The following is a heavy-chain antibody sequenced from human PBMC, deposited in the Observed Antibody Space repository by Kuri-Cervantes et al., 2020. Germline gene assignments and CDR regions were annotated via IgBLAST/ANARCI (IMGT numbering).Heavy chain of an antibody. CDR2: ISAYNGNT. CDR3: ARDYYSGSYYGDY. J-gene: IGHJ4*02. CDR1: GYTFTSYD. Sequence: ASVKVSCKASGYTFTSYDINWVRQATGQGLEWMGWISAYNGNTNYAQNLQGRVTMTTDTSTSTAYMELRSLTSDDTAVYYCARDYYSGSYYGDYWGQGTLVTVSS. V-gene: IGHV1-18*01. D-gene: IGHD1-26*01.